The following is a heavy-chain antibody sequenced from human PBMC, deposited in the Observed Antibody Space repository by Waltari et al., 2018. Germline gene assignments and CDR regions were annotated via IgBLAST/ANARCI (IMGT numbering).Heavy chain of an antibody. J-gene: IGHJ4*02. V-gene: IGHV3-48*01. D-gene: IGHD3-16*02. Sequence: EVQLVESGGGLVQPGGSLRLSCGVSGFTFSSYSMNWVRQAPGKGLEWVSYISGSSSTISYADSVKGRFTISRDNAKNSMHLQMSSLRAEDTAVYYCATAARRRDVGDLSWGQGTLVTVSS. CDR2: ISGSSSTI. CDR1: GFTFSSYS. CDR3: ATAARRRDVGDLS.